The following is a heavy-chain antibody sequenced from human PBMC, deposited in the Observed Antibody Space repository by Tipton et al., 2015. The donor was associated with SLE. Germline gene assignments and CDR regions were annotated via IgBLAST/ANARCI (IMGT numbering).Heavy chain of an antibody. CDR1: GGSISSGSYY. J-gene: IGHJ6*03. D-gene: IGHD3-3*01. V-gene: IGHV4-61*09. CDR3: AIEMSAYDFWSGGDRYYYMDV. CDR2: INHSGST. Sequence: TLSLTCTVSGGSISSGSYYWSWIRQPAGKGLEWIGEINHSGSTNYNPSLKSRVTISVDTSKNQFSLKLSSVTAADTAVYYCAIEMSAYDFWSGGDRYYYMDVWGKGTTVTVSS.